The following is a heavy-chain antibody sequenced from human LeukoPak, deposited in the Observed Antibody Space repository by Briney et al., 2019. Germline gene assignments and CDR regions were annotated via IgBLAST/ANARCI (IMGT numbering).Heavy chain of an antibody. CDR3: ARANFPLGARMGY. CDR2: IYTSGST. D-gene: IGHD1-26*01. J-gene: IGHJ4*02. V-gene: IGHV4-4*07. Sequence: PSETLSLTCTVSGGSISDYYWSWIRQSPGKGLEWIGRIYTSGSTNYNPSLKSRVTMSVDTSKNQFSLKLSSVTAADTAVYYCARANFPLGARMGYWGQGTLVTVSS. CDR1: GGSISDYY.